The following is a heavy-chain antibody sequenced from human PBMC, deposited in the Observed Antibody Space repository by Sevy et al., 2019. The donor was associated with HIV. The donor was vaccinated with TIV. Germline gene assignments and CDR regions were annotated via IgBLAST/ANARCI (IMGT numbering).Heavy chain of an antibody. CDR3: ARMSSSGYYYSGWFDP. CDR2: IYASGST. D-gene: IGHD3-22*01. Sequence: SETLSLTCTVSGGSISNYYWNWIRQPAGKGLEWIGRIYASGSTKYNSSLKSRVTMSVETSKNQFSLKLSSVTAADTAVYYCARMSSSGYYYSGWFDPWGQGTLVTVSS. J-gene: IGHJ5*02. V-gene: IGHV4-4*07. CDR1: GGSISNYY.